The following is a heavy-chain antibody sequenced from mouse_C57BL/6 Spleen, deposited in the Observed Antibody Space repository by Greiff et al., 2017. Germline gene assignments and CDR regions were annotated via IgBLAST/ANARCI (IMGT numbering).Heavy chain of an antibody. V-gene: IGHV1-59*01. J-gene: IGHJ3*01. CDR1: GYTFTSYW. D-gene: IGHD3-3*01. CDR3: ARSRAAAWFAY. CDR2: IDPSDSYT. Sequence: QVQLQQPGAELVRPGTSVKLSCKASGYTFTSYWMHWVKQRPGQGLEWIGVIDPSDSYTNYNQKFKGKATLTVDTSSSTAYMQLSSLTSEDSAVYYCARSRAAAWFAYWGQGTLVTVSA.